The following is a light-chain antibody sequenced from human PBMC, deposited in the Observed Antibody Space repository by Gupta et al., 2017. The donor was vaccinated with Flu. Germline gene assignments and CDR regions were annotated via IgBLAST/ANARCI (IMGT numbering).Light chain of an antibody. V-gene: IGLV2-14*01. CDR1: SSDVGGYNY. Sequence: QSALTQPASVSGSPGQSIPISCTGTSSDVGGYNYASWYQQNPDKAPKLMSYEVSKRPSGVSNRFSGSKSGNTASLTSSGLQAEDEADYYCSSYTSSSTWVFGGGTKLTVL. CDR2: EVS. J-gene: IGLJ3*02. CDR3: SSYTSSSTWV.